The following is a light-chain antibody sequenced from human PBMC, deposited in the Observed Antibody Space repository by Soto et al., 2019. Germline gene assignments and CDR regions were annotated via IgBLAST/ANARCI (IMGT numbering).Light chain of an antibody. V-gene: IGLV2-14*01. CDR1: SSDVGGYNY. Sequence: QSVLTQPAFVSGFPGQSITISCTGTSSDVGGYNYVSWYQQHPGKAPKLMIYEVSNRPSGVSNRFSGSKSGNTASLTISGLQAEDEADYYCSSYTSSSTYVFGTGTKVTVL. CDR2: EVS. CDR3: SSYTSSSTYV. J-gene: IGLJ1*01.